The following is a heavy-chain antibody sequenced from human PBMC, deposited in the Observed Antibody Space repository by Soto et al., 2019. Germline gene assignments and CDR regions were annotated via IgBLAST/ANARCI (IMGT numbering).Heavy chain of an antibody. CDR2: IRDRAYNYAT. Sequence: EVLLVESGGGLVQPGGSLKLSCEASGFVFKDSSIHWVRQAFGKGLEWVGRIRDRAYNYATAYAASVKGRFTISRDDSNNKAYLQMDSLKTEDTAIYYCTRLISAAQDYWGQGTLVTVSS. J-gene: IGHJ4*02. CDR3: TRLISAAQDY. V-gene: IGHV3-73*01. D-gene: IGHD3-10*01. CDR1: GFVFKDSS.